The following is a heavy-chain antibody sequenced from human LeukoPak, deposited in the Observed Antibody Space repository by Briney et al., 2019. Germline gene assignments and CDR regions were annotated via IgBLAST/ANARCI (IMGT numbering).Heavy chain of an antibody. Sequence: GGSLRLSCAASGFTFSSYSMNWVRQAPGKGLEWVSSISGSSYYIYYADSVKGRFTISRDNAKNTLYLQMNSLRAEDTAVYYCARPRAYDSRDLDYWGQGTLVTVSS. D-gene: IGHD3-16*01. CDR1: GFTFSSYS. CDR2: ISGSSYYI. J-gene: IGHJ4*02. CDR3: ARPRAYDSRDLDY. V-gene: IGHV3-21*01.